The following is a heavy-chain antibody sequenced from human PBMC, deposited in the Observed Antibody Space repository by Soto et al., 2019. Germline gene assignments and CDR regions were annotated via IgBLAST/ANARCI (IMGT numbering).Heavy chain of an antibody. CDR3: ARTTSYGDYTPFDP. CDR1: GYTFTSYA. V-gene: IGHV1-3*01. Sequence: ASVKVSCKASGYTFTSYAMRWVRQAPGQRLEWMGWINAGNGNTKYSQKFQGRVTITRDTSASTAYMELSSLRSEDTAVYYCARTTSYGDYTPFDPWGQGTLVTVSS. J-gene: IGHJ5*02. D-gene: IGHD4-17*01. CDR2: INAGNGNT.